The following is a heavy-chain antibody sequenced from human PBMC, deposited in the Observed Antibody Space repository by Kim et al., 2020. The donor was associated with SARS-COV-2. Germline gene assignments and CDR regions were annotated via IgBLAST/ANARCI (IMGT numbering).Heavy chain of an antibody. Sequence: SRQFYVASVRGRFTISRDNAKSSLYLQMNSLTAEDTAVYYCAKDANSHDVWGQGTMVTVSS. CDR2: SRQ. V-gene: IGHV3-7*03. CDR3: AKDANSHDV. J-gene: IGHJ3*01.